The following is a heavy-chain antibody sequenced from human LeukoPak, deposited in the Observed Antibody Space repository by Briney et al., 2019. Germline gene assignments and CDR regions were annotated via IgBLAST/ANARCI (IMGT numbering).Heavy chain of an antibody. V-gene: IGHV3-15*01. CDR1: GFTFTNAW. CDR3: TTDRGITFRPLFDY. CDR2: FKGKSDGGTI. Sequence: GGSLRLSCAASGFTFTNAWMSWVRQAPGKGLEWVGHFKGKSDGGTIHYAAPVKGRFTISRDDSKNMLYLQMNSLRIEDTAVYYCTTDRGITFRPLFDYWGQGTLVTVSS. J-gene: IGHJ4*02. D-gene: IGHD1-14*01.